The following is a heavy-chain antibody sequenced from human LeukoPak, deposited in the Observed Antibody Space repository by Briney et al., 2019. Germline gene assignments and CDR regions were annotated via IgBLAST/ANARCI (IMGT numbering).Heavy chain of an antibody. CDR3: VVGKAMEVPDFDY. D-gene: IGHD1-1*01. Sequence: QSGGSLRLSCAASGFTFTGYWIYWVRQVPGKGLEWVSCISGDGSSASYADSVKGRFTISRANAQNTLYLQMNNLRVEDTAVYYCVVGKAMEVPDFDYWGQGSLVAVSS. J-gene: IGHJ4*02. CDR1: GFTFTGYW. CDR2: ISGDGSSA. V-gene: IGHV3-74*01.